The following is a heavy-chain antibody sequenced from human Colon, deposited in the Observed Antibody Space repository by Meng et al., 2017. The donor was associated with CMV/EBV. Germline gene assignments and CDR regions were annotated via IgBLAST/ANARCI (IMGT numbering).Heavy chain of an antibody. CDR2: IRYDGSYK. D-gene: IGHD3-22*01. V-gene: IGHV3-30*02. J-gene: IGHJ4*02. CDR1: GFTFSRYA. Sequence: GESLKISCAASGFTFSRYAMHWVRQAPGKGLEWVTYIRYDGSYKDYVDSVNGRFTISRDNSKNTLYLQMNSLRAEDTAVYYCAKWDSSGYYLASTFDYWGQGTLVTVSS. CDR3: AKWDSSGYYLASTFDY.